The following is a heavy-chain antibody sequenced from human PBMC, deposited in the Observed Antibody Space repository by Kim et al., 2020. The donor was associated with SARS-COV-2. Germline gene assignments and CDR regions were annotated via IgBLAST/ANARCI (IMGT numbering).Heavy chain of an antibody. CDR1: GDSVSSNSAA. V-gene: IGHV6-1*01. D-gene: IGHD1-7*01. CDR2: TYYRSKWYN. CDR3: ARSRTGTSTGITGTTVFLAYYYGMDV. J-gene: IGHJ6*02. Sequence: SQTLSLTCAISGDSVSSNSAAWNWIRQSPSRGLEWLGRTYYRSKWYNDYAVSVKSRITINPDTSKNQFSLQLNSVTPEDTAVYYCARSRTGTSTGITGTTVFLAYYYGMDVWGQGTTVTVSS.